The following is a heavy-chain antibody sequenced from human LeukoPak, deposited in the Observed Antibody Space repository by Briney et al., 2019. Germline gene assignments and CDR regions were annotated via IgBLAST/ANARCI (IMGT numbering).Heavy chain of an antibody. CDR2: INSDSGGT. Sequence: ASVNVSCKASGYTFTVYYIDWVRQAPGQGLEWMGWINSDSGGTNYAQKFQGRVTMTSDTSTSTAYMELSSLRSDDTAFYYCARDTITVTTPYFDYWGQGTLVTVPS. J-gene: IGHJ4*02. CDR1: GYTFTVYY. CDR3: ARDTITVTTPYFDY. V-gene: IGHV1-2*02. D-gene: IGHD4-17*01.